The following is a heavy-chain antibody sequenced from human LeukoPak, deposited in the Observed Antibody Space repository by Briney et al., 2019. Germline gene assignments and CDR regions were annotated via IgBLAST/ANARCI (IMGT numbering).Heavy chain of an antibody. J-gene: IGHJ6*04. D-gene: IGHD3-10*01. Sequence: SETLSLTCAVYGVSFSGYYWSWIRQPSGKGLEWIGEINHSGSTNYNPSLKSRVTISVDTSKNQFSLKLSSATAADTAVYYCARGGYYGSGSYRTNYYYGMDVWGKGTTVTVSS. CDR1: GVSFSGYY. CDR3: ARGGYYGSGSYRTNYYYGMDV. V-gene: IGHV4-34*01. CDR2: INHSGST.